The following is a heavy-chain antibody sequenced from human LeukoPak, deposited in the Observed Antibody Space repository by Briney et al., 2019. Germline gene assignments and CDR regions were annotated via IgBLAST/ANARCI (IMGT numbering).Heavy chain of an antibody. V-gene: IGHV3-74*01. CDR1: GFTFSTYW. CDR2: INSDGGST. Sequence: GGSLRLSCAASGFTFSTYWMHWVRQAPGKGLVWVSRINSDGGSTTYADSVKGRFTISRDNAKNMLYLQMNSLRAEDTAVYYCARDRFVGMDVWGQGTTVTVSS. CDR3: ARDRFVGMDV. J-gene: IGHJ6*02.